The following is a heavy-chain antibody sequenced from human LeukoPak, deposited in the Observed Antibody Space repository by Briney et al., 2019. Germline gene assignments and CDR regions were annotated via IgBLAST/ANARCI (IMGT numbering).Heavy chain of an antibody. CDR2: IYYSGST. CDR1: GGSISSSGYY. Sequence: SETLFLTCTVSGGSISSSGYYWGWSRQPPGKGLERIGSIYYSGSTQYNPSLKSRVTISVDTSKNQFSLKLRSVTAADTAVYYCARHRGFFGSGGKNFDYWGQGTLVTVSS. CDR3: ARHRGFFGSGGKNFDY. V-gene: IGHV4-39*01. D-gene: IGHD3-10*01. J-gene: IGHJ4*02.